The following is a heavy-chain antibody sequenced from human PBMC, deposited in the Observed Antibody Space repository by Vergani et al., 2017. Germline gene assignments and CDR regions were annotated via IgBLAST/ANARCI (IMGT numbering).Heavy chain of an antibody. CDR1: ESSFTSNQ. J-gene: IGHJ4*02. V-gene: IGHV5-51*01. Sequence: EVMLVQSGAEVKTPGESLKISCKYSESSFTSNQIVWVRQMSGKGLQWMGNITPFDSKIAYSPSFQGQVIMSIDKSITTAYLQWRSLEASDTAIYYCTRHVPCGDGACLHFDHWGQGTQVTVSS. CDR2: ITPFDSKI. D-gene: IGHD2-21*01. CDR3: TRHVPCGDGACLHFDH.